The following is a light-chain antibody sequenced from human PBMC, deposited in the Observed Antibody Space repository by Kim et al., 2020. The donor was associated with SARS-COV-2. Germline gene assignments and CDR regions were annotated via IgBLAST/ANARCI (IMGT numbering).Light chain of an antibody. V-gene: IGKV1-39*01. J-gene: IGKJ2*01. CDR3: QQSYSTPGYT. CDR1: QSISNY. Sequence: DIQMTQSPSSLSASVGDRVTITCRASQSISNYLNWYQEKPGKAPKLLIYAASSLQTGVPSRFSGSGSGTDFALTISSLQPEDFATYYCQQSYSTPGYTFGQGTSWRS. CDR2: AAS.